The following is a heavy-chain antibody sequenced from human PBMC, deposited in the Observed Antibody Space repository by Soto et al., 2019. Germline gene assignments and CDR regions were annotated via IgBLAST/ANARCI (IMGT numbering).Heavy chain of an antibody. CDR3: ARDLDGSGNYYTDY. V-gene: IGHV1-18*01. Sequence: GASVKVSCKASGYPFSSIGISWVRQAHRQGLEWMGWISPYNRNTYYAQRLQGRVTMTTDTSTSTAYMELRSLRSDDTAMYFCARDLDGSGNYYTDYWGQGTLVTVSS. J-gene: IGHJ4*02. CDR1: GYPFSSIG. D-gene: IGHD3-10*01. CDR2: ISPYNRNT.